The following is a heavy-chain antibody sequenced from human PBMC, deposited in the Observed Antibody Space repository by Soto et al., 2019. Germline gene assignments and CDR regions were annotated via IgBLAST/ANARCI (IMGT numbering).Heavy chain of an antibody. Sequence: PSETLSLTCTVSGGSISSSSYYWGWIRQPPGKGLEWIGSIYYSGSTYYNPSLKSRVTISVDTSKNQFSLKLSSVTAADTAVYYCARFPYYDFWSGYPSDYYMDVWGKGTTVTVSS. J-gene: IGHJ6*03. D-gene: IGHD3-3*01. CDR2: IYYSGST. CDR1: GGSISSSSYY. CDR3: ARFPYYDFWSGYPSDYYMDV. V-gene: IGHV4-39*07.